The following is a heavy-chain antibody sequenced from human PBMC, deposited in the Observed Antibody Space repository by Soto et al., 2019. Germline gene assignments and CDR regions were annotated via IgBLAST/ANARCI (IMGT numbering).Heavy chain of an antibody. CDR2: ISGSGGST. Sequence: GGSLRLSCAASGFTFSSYAMSWVRQAPGKGLEWVSAISGSGGSTYYADSVKGRFTISRDNSKNTLYLQMNSLRAEDTAVYYCAKFPYSSPSHYYYYMDVWGKGTTVTVSS. CDR3: AKFPYSSPSHYYYYMDV. CDR1: GFTFSSYA. D-gene: IGHD6-13*01. V-gene: IGHV3-23*01. J-gene: IGHJ6*03.